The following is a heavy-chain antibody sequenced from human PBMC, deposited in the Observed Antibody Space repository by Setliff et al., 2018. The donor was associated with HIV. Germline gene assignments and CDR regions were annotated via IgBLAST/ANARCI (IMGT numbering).Heavy chain of an antibody. Sequence: PSETLSLTCTVSGGSTSSYYWSWIRQPPGKGLEWIGYIYNSGSTNYNPSLKSRVTITVDTSKNQFSLKLSSVTAADTAVYYCARGQDILEPSGPFDYWGQGSLVTVSS. CDR3: ARGQDILEPSGPFDY. D-gene: IGHD2-15*01. J-gene: IGHJ4*02. CDR2: IYNSGST. V-gene: IGHV4-59*08. CDR1: GGSTSSYY.